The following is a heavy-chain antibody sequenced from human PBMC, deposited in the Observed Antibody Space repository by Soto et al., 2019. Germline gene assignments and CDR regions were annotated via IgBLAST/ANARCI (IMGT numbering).Heavy chain of an antibody. CDR3: VRDMQLWHLDS. V-gene: IGHV1-3*01. CDR1: GYTFTGYY. CDR2: INAGNGNT. D-gene: IGHD2-21*01. J-gene: IGHJ4*02. Sequence: ASVKVSCKASGYTFTGYYMHWVRQAPGQGLEWMAWINAGNGNTKYSQKFQGRFTISRDNAKNTLYLHMNSLRAEDTAVYYCVRDMQLWHLDSWGQGTLVTVSS.